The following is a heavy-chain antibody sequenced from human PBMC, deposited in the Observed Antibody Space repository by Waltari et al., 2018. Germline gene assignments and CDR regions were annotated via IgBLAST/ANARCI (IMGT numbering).Heavy chain of an antibody. CDR2: SNPNSGNT. V-gene: IGHV1-8*03. CDR1: GYTFTSYD. J-gene: IGHJ4*02. Sequence: QVQLVQSGAEVKKPGASVKVSCKASGYTFTSYDINWVRQATGQGLEWMEWSNPNSGNTGYAQKFQGRVTITRNTSISTAYMELSSLRSEDTAVYYCARDVSRPTVTTRGGSDYWGQGTLVTVSS. CDR3: ARDVSRPTVTTRGGSDY. D-gene: IGHD4-17*01.